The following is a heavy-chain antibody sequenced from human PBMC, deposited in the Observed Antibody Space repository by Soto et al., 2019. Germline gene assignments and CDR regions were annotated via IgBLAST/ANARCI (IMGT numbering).Heavy chain of an antibody. D-gene: IGHD3-22*01. CDR2: IIPILGIA. Sequence: QVQLVQSGAEVKKPGSSVKVSCKASGGTFSSYTISWVRQPPGQGLEWMGRIIPILGIANYAQKFQGRVTITADKSTSTAYMELSSLRSEDTAVYYCASSSDSSGYALDYWGQGTLVTVSS. J-gene: IGHJ4*02. CDR1: GGTFSSYT. V-gene: IGHV1-69*02. CDR3: ASSSDSSGYALDY.